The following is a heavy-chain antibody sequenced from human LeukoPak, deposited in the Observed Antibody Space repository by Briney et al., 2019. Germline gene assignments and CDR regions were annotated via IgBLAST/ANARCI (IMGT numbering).Heavy chain of an antibody. CDR1: GGSISSSSYY. CDR3: ARRVPNYDFWSGYPDNWFDP. D-gene: IGHD3-3*01. V-gene: IGHV4-39*01. CDR2: IYYSGST. Sequence: SETLSLTCTVSGGSISSSSYYWGWIRQPPGKGLEWIGSIYYSGSTYYNPSLKSRVTISVDTSKNQFSLKLSSVTAADTAVYYCARRVPNYDFWSGYPDNWFDPWGQGTLVTVSS. J-gene: IGHJ5*02.